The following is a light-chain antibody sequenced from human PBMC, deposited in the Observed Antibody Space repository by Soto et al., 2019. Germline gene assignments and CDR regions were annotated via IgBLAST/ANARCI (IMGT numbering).Light chain of an antibody. CDR3: QQRFNWPLT. CDR2: DAS. Sequence: EIVLTQSPATLSLSPGERATLSCRASQTVGRSLASYQQKPGQAPRLLISDASNRATGIPARFSGSGSGTDFTLTVSSLESEDFAIYFCQQRFNWPLTFGQGTRLEIK. J-gene: IGKJ5*01. CDR1: QTVGRS. V-gene: IGKV3-11*01.